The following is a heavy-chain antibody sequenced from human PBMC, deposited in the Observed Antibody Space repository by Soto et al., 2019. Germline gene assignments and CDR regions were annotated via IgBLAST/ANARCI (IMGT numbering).Heavy chain of an antibody. CDR1: GRIFSAVW. D-gene: IGHD3-9*01. CDR3: TTSNLGVDW. CDR2: IKTKPDDGTI. V-gene: IGHV3-15*01. J-gene: IGHJ4*02. Sequence: GGSMSLPCAASGRIFSAVWMTWVRQATGKGLEWVGRIKTKPDDGTIDYAAPVRGRFTISRDDSKNTLYLQMTSLTPDDTGVYYCTTSNLGVDWWGPGTLVTVSA.